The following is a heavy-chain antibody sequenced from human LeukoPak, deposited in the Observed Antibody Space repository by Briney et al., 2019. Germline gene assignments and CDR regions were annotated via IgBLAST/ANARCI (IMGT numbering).Heavy chain of an antibody. D-gene: IGHD6-13*01. CDR1: GFTFDDYD. CDR3: ARPYSSSEAFDI. Sequence: PGGSLRLSCAASGFTFDDYDMSWVRQAPGKGLEWVSDINWNGGSTGYADSVKGRFTISRDNAKNSLYLQMNSLRAEDTAVYYCARPYSSSEAFDIWGQGTMVTVSS. V-gene: IGHV3-20*04. CDR2: INWNGGST. J-gene: IGHJ3*02.